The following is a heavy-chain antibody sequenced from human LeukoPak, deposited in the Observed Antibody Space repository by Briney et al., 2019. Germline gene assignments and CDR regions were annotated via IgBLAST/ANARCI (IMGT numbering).Heavy chain of an antibody. V-gene: IGHV4-59*08. CDR3: ARLVAARWDY. CDR2: NSGST. J-gene: IGHJ4*02. Sequence: SETLSLTCTVSGGSIGSYFWSWIRQPPGKGLEWIGYNSGSTKYNPSLKSRVTISVDTSKNQFSLKLSSVTAADTAVYYCARLVAARWDYWGQGTLVTVSS. D-gene: IGHD6-6*01. CDR1: GGSIGSYF.